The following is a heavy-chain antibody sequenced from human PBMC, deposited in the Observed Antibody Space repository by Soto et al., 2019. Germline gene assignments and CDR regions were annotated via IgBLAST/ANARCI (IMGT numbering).Heavy chain of an antibody. CDR2: VIPIFGTP. CDR1: GGTFSTYA. J-gene: IGHJ6*02. Sequence: QVQLVQSGAEVKKPGSSVKVSCKAPGGTFSTYAISWVRQAPGQGLEWMGGVIPIFGTPKYAQKFQGRVTITADESTSTGYRELRSLRSEDTAVYYYARSQGGSSSLDIYYYYYYGMDVWGQGTTVTVSS. CDR3: ARSQGGSSSLDIYYYYYYGMDV. V-gene: IGHV1-69*01. D-gene: IGHD2-15*01.